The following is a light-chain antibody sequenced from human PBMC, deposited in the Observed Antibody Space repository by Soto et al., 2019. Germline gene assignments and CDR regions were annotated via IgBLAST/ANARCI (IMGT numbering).Light chain of an antibody. J-gene: IGKJ5*01. CDR2: GAS. CDR3: QQYGSSPPIT. V-gene: IGKV3-20*01. CDR1: QSVSSSY. Sequence: EIVLTQSPGTLSLSPGERATLSCMSSQSVSSSYLAWYQQKPGQAPRLLIYGASSRATGIPDRFSGSGSGTDFTLTISRLGPEDFAVYYCQQYGSSPPITFGQGTRLEIK.